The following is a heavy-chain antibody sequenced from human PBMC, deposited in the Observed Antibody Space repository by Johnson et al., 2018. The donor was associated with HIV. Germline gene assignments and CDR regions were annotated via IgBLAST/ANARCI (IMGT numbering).Heavy chain of an antibody. J-gene: IGHJ3*02. CDR1: GFTFSNYW. CDR3: VRRFYDSSAFDI. Sequence: QVQLVESGGGLVKPGGSLRLSCAASGFTFSNYWMEWVRQAPGKGLEWMAFISYDGSNKYFTDSVRGRFTISRDNSKNTLFLQMNSLRAEDTAVYYCVRRFYDSSAFDIWGQGTLVTVSS. D-gene: IGHD3-22*01. V-gene: IGHV3-30-3*01. CDR2: ISYDGSNK.